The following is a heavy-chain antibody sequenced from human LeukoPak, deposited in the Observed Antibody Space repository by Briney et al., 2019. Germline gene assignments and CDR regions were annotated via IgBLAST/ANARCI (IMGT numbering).Heavy chain of an antibody. Sequence: SETLSLTCAVYGVSFSGYYWSWIRQPPGKGLEWLGEINHSGSTNYNPSLKSRVTISVDTSKNQFSLKLSSVTAADTAVYYCARDRGYSGYDLPIGFDYWGQGTLVTVSS. CDR3: ARDRGYSGYDLPIGFDY. V-gene: IGHV4-34*01. CDR1: GVSFSGYY. D-gene: IGHD5-12*01. CDR2: INHSGST. J-gene: IGHJ4*02.